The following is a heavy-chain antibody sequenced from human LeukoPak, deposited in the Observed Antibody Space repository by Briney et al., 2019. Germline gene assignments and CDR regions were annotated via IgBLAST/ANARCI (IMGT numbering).Heavy chain of an antibody. D-gene: IGHD3-10*01. Sequence: TGGSLRLSCAASGFTFSNYWMTWVRQAPGKGLEWVSGISWNSGSIGYADSVKGRFTISRDNAKNSLYLQMSSLRAEDTALYYRAKGRSGGSGSSSFDYWGQGTLVTVSS. CDR3: AKGRSGGSGSSSFDY. J-gene: IGHJ4*02. CDR1: GFTFSNYW. V-gene: IGHV3-9*01. CDR2: ISWNSGSI.